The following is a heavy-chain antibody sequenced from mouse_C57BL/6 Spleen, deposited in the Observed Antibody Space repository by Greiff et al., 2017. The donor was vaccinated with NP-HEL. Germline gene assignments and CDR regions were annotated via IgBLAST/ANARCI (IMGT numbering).Heavy chain of an antibody. CDR1: GYTFTNYW. CDR3: ASGSQPLYAMDY. V-gene: IGHV1-63*01. D-gene: IGHD1-1*01. Sequence: VQLQQSGAELVRPGTSVKMSCKASGYTFTNYWIGWAKQRPGHGLEWIGDIYPGGGYTNYNEKLKGKATLTADKSSSTAYMQFSSLTYEDTAIYYCASGSQPLYAMDYWGQGSSVTVSS. CDR2: IYPGGGYT. J-gene: IGHJ4*01.